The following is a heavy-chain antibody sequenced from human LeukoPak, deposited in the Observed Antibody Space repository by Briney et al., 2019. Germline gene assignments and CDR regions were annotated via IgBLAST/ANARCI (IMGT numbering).Heavy chain of an antibody. J-gene: IGHJ4*02. CDR3: ARDTARGYSYGLFLDYFDY. CDR1: GGSFSGYY. D-gene: IGHD5-18*01. V-gene: IGHV4-34*01. CDR2: IYQSGST. Sequence: SETLSLTCAVYGGSFSGYYWSWIRQPPGKGLEWIGSIYQSGSTYYNPSLKSRVTISVDTSKNKFSLKLSSVTAADTAVYYCARDTARGYSYGLFLDYFDYWGQGTLVTVSS.